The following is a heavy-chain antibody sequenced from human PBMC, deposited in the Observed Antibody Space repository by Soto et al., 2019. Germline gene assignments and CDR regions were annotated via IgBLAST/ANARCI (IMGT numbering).Heavy chain of an antibody. CDR3: ARNVLDS. Sequence: EASVKVSCKASGYTFTNFAIHWVRQAPGERLEWLGWINGGTGYTKYSQRLQGRITITRDTSATTSYMELRSLTPEDTALYYCARNVLDSWGQGTLVTVSS. J-gene: IGHJ4*02. V-gene: IGHV1-3*01. CDR2: INGGTGYT. CDR1: GYTFTNFA.